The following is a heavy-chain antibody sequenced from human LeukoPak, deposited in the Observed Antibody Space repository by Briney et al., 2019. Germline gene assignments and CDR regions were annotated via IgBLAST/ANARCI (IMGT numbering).Heavy chain of an antibody. Sequence: TLSLTSTVSGGSISSANYYWHWLRQPPGTGLQWIRCIYYSGSTNYNPSLKSRVTISVDTSKNQFSLKLSSVTAADTAVYFCARGWGIWEDYYYMDVWGKGTTVTVSS. D-gene: IGHD2-8*02. V-gene: IGHV4-61*01. CDR3: ARGWGIWEDYYYMDV. CDR1: GGSISSANYY. CDR2: IYYSGST. J-gene: IGHJ6*03.